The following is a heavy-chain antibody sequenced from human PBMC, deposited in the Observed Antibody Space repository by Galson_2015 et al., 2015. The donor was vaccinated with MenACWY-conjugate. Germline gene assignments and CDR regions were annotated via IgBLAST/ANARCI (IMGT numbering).Heavy chain of an antibody. CDR3: ARRVVGATKTYYFDY. Sequence: ETLSLTCTVSGGSISSRSYYWSWIRQPPGKGLEWIGYIYYSGSTNYNPSLKSRVTISVDTSKNQFSLKLSSVTAADTAVYYCARRVVGATKTYYFDYWGQGTLVTVSS. CDR1: GGSISSRSYY. CDR2: IYYSGST. V-gene: IGHV4-61*01. J-gene: IGHJ4*02. D-gene: IGHD1-26*01.